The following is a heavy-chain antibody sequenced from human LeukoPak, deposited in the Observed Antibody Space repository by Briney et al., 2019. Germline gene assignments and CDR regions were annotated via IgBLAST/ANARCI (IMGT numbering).Heavy chain of an antibody. CDR1: GYTFTGYY. D-gene: IGHD5-12*01. Sequence: ASVKVSCKASGYTFTGYYMHWVRQAPGQGLEWMGWINPNSGGTNYAQKFQGRVTMTRDTSISTAYMELSRLRSDDTAVYYCAKSGYDSRDYYYYYYMDVWGKGTTVTISS. J-gene: IGHJ6*03. V-gene: IGHV1-2*02. CDR3: AKSGYDSRDYYYYYYMDV. CDR2: INPNSGGT.